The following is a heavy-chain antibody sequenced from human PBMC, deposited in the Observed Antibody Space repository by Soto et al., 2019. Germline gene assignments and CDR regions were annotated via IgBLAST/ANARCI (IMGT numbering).Heavy chain of an antibody. CDR2: ISGSGDRT. V-gene: IGHV3-23*01. CDR1: GITISNYP. J-gene: IGHJ4*02. D-gene: IGHD3-22*01. Sequence: EVQLLESGGGLVQPGGSLRLACAASGITISNYPMSWVRQAPGKGLDWVSGISGSGDRTYYADSAKGRFTISKDISKTSVSLQLDSLGVEDTAVYFCVKDDGGYPSTAPHWGQGTLVTVSS. CDR3: VKDDGGYPSTAPH.